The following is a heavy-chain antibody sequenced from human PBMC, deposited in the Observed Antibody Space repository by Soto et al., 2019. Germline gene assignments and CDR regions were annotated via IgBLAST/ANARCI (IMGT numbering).Heavy chain of an antibody. CDR1: GGSISSGGYY. Sequence: QVQLQESGPGLVKPSQTLSLTCTVSGGSISSGGYYWGWIRQHPGKGLEWIGYIYYSGSTYYNPSLKSRVTISVDTSKNQFSLKLSSVTAADTAVYYCARDLRSGYNWFDPWGQGTLVTVSS. V-gene: IGHV4-31*03. CDR3: ARDLRSGYNWFDP. CDR2: IYYSGST. J-gene: IGHJ5*02.